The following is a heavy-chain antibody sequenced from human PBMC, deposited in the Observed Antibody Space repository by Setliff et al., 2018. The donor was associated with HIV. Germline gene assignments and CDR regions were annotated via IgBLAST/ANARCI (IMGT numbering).Heavy chain of an antibody. J-gene: IGHJ4*02. CDR1: GFTFSSYA. D-gene: IGHD1-1*01. CDR3: ASARIPTGGTSTSFDY. CDR2: ISYDGSTT. Sequence: LRLSCAASGFTFSSYAMSWVRQAPGKGLEWVSAISYDGSTTYYADSVKGRFTISRDNSKNTLYVQVNSLRPEDTGVYYCASARIPTGGTSTSFDYWGQGTLVTVSS. V-gene: IGHV3-30*01.